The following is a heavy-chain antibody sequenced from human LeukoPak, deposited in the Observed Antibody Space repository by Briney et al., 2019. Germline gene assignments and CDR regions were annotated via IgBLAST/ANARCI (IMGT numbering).Heavy chain of an antibody. Sequence: GGSLRLSCAASGFTFSSYAMSWVRQAQGKGLEWVSAISGSGGSTYYADSVKGRFTISRDNSKNTLYLQMNSLRAEDTAVYYCAKLGKYCSSTSCSDYWGQATLVTVSS. V-gene: IGHV3-23*01. CDR1: GFTFSSYA. J-gene: IGHJ4*02. CDR3: AKLGKYCSSTSCSDY. CDR2: ISGSGGST. D-gene: IGHD2-2*01.